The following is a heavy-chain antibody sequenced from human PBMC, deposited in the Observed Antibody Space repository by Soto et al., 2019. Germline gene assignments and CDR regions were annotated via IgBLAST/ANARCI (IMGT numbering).Heavy chain of an antibody. CDR3: ARQGFGVLHGLVDV. CDR2: IYYAGST. V-gene: IGHV4-61*05. Sequence: SETLSLTCTVSGGSISSSSYYWGWIRQPPGRRLEWIGFIYYAGSTNYNPSLNSRVTISVDTSKNQFSLTVTSVTAADTAVYYCARQGFGVLHGLVDVWGQGTTVTVSS. J-gene: IGHJ6*02. D-gene: IGHD3-10*01. CDR1: GGSISSSSYY.